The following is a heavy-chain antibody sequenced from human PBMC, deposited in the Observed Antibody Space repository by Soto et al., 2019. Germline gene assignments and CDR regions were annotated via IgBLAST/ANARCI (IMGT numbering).Heavy chain of an antibody. V-gene: IGHV1-18*01. J-gene: IGHJ6*02. CDR3: ARDQAYGMDV. CDR1: GYMFTNNG. Sequence: QLVQSGAEVKKPGASMKVSCKASGYMFTNNGITWVRQAPGQGLEWMGWISAYNGDTNYAQKLQDRGTMTTDKSTTTAYMELGSLRYEDTAVYYCARDQAYGMDVWGQGTTVTVSS. D-gene: IGHD2-8*01. CDR2: ISAYNGDT.